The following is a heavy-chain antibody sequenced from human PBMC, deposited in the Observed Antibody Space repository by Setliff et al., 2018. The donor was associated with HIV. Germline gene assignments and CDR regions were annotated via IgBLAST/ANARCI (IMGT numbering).Heavy chain of an antibody. CDR3: ARDVTLIVEGGMDV. V-gene: IGHV4-59*11. CDR2: IYYTGST. D-gene: IGHD3-22*01. Sequence: SETLSLTCTVSGGSISNHYWSWIRQPPGKGLEWIGYIYYTGSTNYNPSLQSRVAMSVDTSKNQFSLKLSSVTAADTAVYYCARDVTLIVEGGMDVWGQGTTVTVSS. J-gene: IGHJ6*02. CDR1: GGSISNHY.